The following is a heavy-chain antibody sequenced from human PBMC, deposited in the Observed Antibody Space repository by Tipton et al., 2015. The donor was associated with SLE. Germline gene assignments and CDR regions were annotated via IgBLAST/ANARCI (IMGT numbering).Heavy chain of an antibody. J-gene: IGHJ6*03. Sequence: QLVQSGAEVKKPGSSVKVSCKTSGGTFPNYAISWVRQAPGQGLEWMGGIIPIIGTANYAQKFQGRVTITADESTTTAYMELSSLRFEDTAMYYCARVLGELRAGKPYYYYYYMDVWGKGTTVTVSS. CDR3: ARVLGELRAGKPYYYYYYMDV. CDR2: IIPIIGTA. D-gene: IGHD1-7*01. V-gene: IGHV1-69*01. CDR1: GGTFPNYA.